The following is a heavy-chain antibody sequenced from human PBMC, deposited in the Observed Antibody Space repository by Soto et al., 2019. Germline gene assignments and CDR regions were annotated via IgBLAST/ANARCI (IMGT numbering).Heavy chain of an antibody. D-gene: IGHD5-18*01. CDR2: ISGSGGST. CDR1: GFTFSSYA. V-gene: IGHV3-23*01. J-gene: IGHJ3*02. CDR3: ARNSHPDTAIVAKIGGDAFDI. Sequence: GGSLRLSCAASGFTFSSYAMSWVRQAPGKGLEWVSAISGSGGSTYYEDSVKGRFTISRDNSKNTLYLQMNSLRAEDTAVYYCARNSHPDTAIVAKIGGDAFDIWGQGTMVTVSS.